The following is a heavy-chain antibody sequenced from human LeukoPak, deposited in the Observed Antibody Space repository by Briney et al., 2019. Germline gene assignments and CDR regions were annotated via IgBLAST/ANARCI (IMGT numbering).Heavy chain of an antibody. Sequence: GESLKISCKASGYTFGNYWIGWVRQTPAKGLEWLGIIYPDDSDVKYSPSLQGQVTISADRSFNTAYLQWRSLKASDTAMYYCARVYDAWSGFSQYYFDYWGHGTLVTVSS. D-gene: IGHD3-3*01. V-gene: IGHV5-51*01. CDR1: GYTFGNYW. J-gene: IGHJ4*01. CDR2: IYPDDSDV. CDR3: ARVYDAWSGFSQYYFDY.